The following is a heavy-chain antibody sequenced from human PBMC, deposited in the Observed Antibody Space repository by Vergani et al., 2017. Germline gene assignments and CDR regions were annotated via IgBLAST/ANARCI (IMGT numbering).Heavy chain of an antibody. D-gene: IGHD4-17*01. Sequence: QVQLQESGPGLVKPSQTLSLTCTVSGGSISSGDYYWRWIRQPPGKGLEWIGYIYYSGSTYSNPSLKSRVTISVDTSKNQFSLKLSSVTAAEPAVYYCARSPYHYGDFYFDYWGQGTLVTVSS. CDR1: GGSISSGDYY. CDR2: IYYSGST. J-gene: IGHJ4*02. V-gene: IGHV4-30-4*01. CDR3: ARSPYHYGDFYFDY.